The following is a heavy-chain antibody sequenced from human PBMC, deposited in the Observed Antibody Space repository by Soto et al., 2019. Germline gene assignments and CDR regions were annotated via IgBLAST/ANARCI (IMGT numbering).Heavy chain of an antibody. D-gene: IGHD3-3*01. V-gene: IGHV1-46*01. CDR2: INPSGGST. Sequence: GASVKVSCKASGYTFTSYYMHWVRQAPGQGLEWMGIINPSGGSTSYAQKFQGRVTMTRDTSTSTVYMELSSLRSDDTAVYYCARDRGPYDFWSGHNWFDPWGQGTLVTVSS. CDR1: GYTFTSYY. J-gene: IGHJ5*02. CDR3: ARDRGPYDFWSGHNWFDP.